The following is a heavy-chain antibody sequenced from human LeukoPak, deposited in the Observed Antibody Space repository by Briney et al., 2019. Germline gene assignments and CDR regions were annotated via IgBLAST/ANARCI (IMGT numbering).Heavy chain of an antibody. D-gene: IGHD3-22*01. CDR2: IYYSGST. J-gene: IGHJ4*02. CDR1: GCSISSYY. CDR3: ARGADSSGYYSIFYFDY. Sequence: SETLSLTCTVSGCSISSYYWNWIRQPPGKGLEWIGYIYYSGSTNYNPSLKSRVTISVDTSKNQFSPKLSSVTAADAAVYYCARGADSSGYYSIFYFDYWGQGTLVTVSS. V-gene: IGHV4-59*01.